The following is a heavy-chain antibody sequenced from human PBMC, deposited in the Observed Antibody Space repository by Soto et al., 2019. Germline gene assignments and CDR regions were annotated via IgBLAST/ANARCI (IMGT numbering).Heavy chain of an antibody. J-gene: IGHJ4*02. D-gene: IGHD3-22*01. V-gene: IGHV3-23*03. CDR2: VNSGSTTT. CDR3: AKHDSCSFRSFDY. CDR1: EFTFSTYT. Sequence: EVQLLESGGGLVQPGGSLRLSCAASEFTFSTYTMSWVRQAPGKGLEWVSVVNSGSTTTHYADSVKGRFTISRDNSKSTLYLQMSSLRADDTAVYYCAKHDSCSFRSFDYWGQGILVTVSS.